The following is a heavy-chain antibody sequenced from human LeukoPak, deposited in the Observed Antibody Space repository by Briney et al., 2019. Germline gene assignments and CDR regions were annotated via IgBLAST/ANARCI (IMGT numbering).Heavy chain of an antibody. D-gene: IGHD3-3*01. CDR2: INSDGSST. J-gene: IGHJ4*02. Sequence: GGSLRLSCAASGFTFSSYAMHWVRQAPGKGLVWVSRINSDGSSTSYADSVKGRFTISRDNAKNTLYLQMNSLRAEDTAVYYCARGAYYDFWSGQYYFDYWGQGTLVTVSS. CDR1: GFTFSSYA. V-gene: IGHV3-74*01. CDR3: ARGAYYDFWSGQYYFDY.